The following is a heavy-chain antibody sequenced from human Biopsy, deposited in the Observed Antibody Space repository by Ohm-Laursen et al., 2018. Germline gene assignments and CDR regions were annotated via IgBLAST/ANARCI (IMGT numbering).Heavy chain of an antibody. D-gene: IGHD3-10*01. CDR1: GYTFTTYA. Sequence: GASVKVSCKASGYTFTTYAISWVRQAPGQGLEWMGWISTYNGNTNYAQKVQGRVTMTTDTSTSTAYMELRSLRSDDTAVYYCARGIGSMVRGVIINVNNWLDPWGQGTLVTVSS. CDR2: ISTYNGNT. V-gene: IGHV1-18*01. J-gene: IGHJ5*02. CDR3: ARGIGSMVRGVIINVNNWLDP.